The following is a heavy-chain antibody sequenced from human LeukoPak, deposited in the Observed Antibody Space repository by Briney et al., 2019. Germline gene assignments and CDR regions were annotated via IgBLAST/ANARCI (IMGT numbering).Heavy chain of an antibody. V-gene: IGHV4-59*01. CDR3: AKDNPRYYYMDV. Sequence: SETLSLTCTVSGGSISTSYWSWIRQPPGKGLEWIGYINHSGSATYNPSLKSRVTISVDTSKNQFSLKLSSVTAADTAVYYCAKDNPRYYYMDVWGKGTTVTVSS. J-gene: IGHJ6*03. CDR1: GGSISTSY. CDR2: INHSGSA.